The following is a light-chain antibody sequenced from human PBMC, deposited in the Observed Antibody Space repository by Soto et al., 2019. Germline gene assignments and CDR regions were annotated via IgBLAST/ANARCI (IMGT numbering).Light chain of an antibody. CDR1: QSVSSSY. V-gene: IGKV3-15*01. Sequence: EIVLTQSPGTLSLSPGERATLSCRASQSVSSSYLAWYQQKPGQAPRLLIYGASSRAPGIPARFSGSGSGTELTLTISSLQSDDFAVYHCQQYNSWPPTFGHGTRLEIK. CDR2: GAS. J-gene: IGKJ5*01. CDR3: QQYNSWPPT.